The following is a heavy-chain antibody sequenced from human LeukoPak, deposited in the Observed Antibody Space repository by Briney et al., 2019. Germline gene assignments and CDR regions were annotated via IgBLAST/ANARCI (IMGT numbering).Heavy chain of an antibody. V-gene: IGHV4-38-2*01. D-gene: IGHD2-2*01. J-gene: IGHJ5*02. CDR3: ARACSSTSCYGWFDP. CDR1: GYPISSGYY. CDR2: IYHSGST. Sequence: PSETLSLTCAVSGYPISSGYYWGWIRQPPGKGLEWIGSIYHSGSTYYNPSLKSRVTISVDTSKNQFSLKLSSVTAADTAVYYCARACSSTSCYGWFDPWGQGTLVTVSS.